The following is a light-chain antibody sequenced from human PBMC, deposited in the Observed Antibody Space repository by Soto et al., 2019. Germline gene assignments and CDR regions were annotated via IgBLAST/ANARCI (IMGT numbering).Light chain of an antibody. V-gene: IGKV3-20*01. CDR1: QSVSNNY. CDR3: QQYGTSPWWT. CDR2: GAS. Sequence: EIVLTQSPGTLSLSPGERATLSCRASQSVSNNYLAWYQQKPGQAPRLLIYGASSRASNIPDRFSGSGSGTDLTLTISRLEPEDFAVYYCQQYGTSPWWTFGQGTKVEI. J-gene: IGKJ1*01.